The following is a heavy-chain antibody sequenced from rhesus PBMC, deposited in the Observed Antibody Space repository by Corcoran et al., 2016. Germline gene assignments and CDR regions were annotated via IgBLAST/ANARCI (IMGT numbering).Heavy chain of an antibody. J-gene: IGHJ6*01. V-gene: IGHV4-127*01. Sequence: QVQLQESGPGLVKPSETLSLTCAVSGYSISSGYGWSWIRQPPGKGREGVGYIGGGIVSANYNPSLKSRVPLSKDTSKTQFSLRLSSVTAADTAVYYCATRLYSSWSEYGLDSWGQGVVVTVSS. D-gene: IGHD6-13*01. CDR2: IGGGIVSA. CDR3: ATRLYSSWSEYGLDS. CDR1: GYSISSGYG.